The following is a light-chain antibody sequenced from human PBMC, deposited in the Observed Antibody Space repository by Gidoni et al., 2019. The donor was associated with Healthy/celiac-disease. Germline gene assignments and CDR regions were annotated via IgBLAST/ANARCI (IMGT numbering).Light chain of an antibody. CDR3: QQYNNWPPYT. CDR1: QSVSSN. Sequence: EIGMTQSPATLSVSPGERATLSCRASQSVSSNLAGYQQKPGQAPRLLIYGVSTRATGIPARFSGSGSGTEFTLTISSLQSEDFAVYYCQQYNNWPPYTFGQGTKLEIK. V-gene: IGKV3D-15*01. J-gene: IGKJ2*01. CDR2: GVS.